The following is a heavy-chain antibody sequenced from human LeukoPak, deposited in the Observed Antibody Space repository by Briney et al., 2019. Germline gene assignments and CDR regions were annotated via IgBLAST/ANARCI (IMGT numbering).Heavy chain of an antibody. J-gene: IGHJ5*02. CDR2: IIPIFGTA. D-gene: IGHD6-19*01. V-gene: IGHV1-69*06. Sequence: GASVKVSCKASGGTFSSYAISGVRQAPGQGREWMGGIIPIFGTANYAQKFQGRVTITADKSTSTAYMELSSLRSEDTAVYYCAREAVAAAQVFDPWGQGTLVTVSS. CDR1: GGTFSSYA. CDR3: AREAVAAAQVFDP.